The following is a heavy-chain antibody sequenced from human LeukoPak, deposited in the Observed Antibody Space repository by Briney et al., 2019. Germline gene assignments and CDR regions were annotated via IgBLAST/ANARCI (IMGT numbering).Heavy chain of an antibody. D-gene: IGHD3-22*01. J-gene: IGHJ4*02. CDR2: ISAYNGNT. CDR3: ARDSTPYHYYDSSGYYEDY. CDR1: GYTFTSYG. Sequence: ASVKVSCKASGYTFTSYGISWVRQAPGQGLEWMGWISAYNGNTNYAQKLQGRVTMTTDTSTSTAYMELRSLRPDDTAVYYCARDSTPYHYYDSSGYYEDYWGQGTLVTVSS. V-gene: IGHV1-18*01.